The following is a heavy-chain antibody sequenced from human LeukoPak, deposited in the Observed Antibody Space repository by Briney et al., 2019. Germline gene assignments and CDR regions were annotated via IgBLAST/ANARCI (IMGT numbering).Heavy chain of an antibody. J-gene: IGHJ4*02. Sequence: PGGSLRLSCAASGFTFSDYYMSWIRQAPGKGLEWVSYISSSGGTEYYADSVKGRFTISRDNAKNSLYLHMSSLRADDTAVYCCARVWGYSTGRQPLTARADFDHWGQGTPVTVSS. CDR1: GFTFSDYY. CDR2: ISSSGGTE. D-gene: IGHD6-19*01. V-gene: IGHV3-11*04. CDR3: ARVWGYSTGRQPLTARADFDH.